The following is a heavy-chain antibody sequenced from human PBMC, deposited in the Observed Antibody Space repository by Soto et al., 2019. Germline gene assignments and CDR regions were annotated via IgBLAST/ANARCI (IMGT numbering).Heavy chain of an antibody. CDR2: ISAYNGKT. D-gene: IGHD1-1*01. CDR1: GYTFTSYG. V-gene: IGHV1-18*01. Sequence: ASVKVSCKASGYTFTSYGMSWVRQAPGQGIEWVGWISAYNGKTKYAKKIQGRVTMTTETSTSKDYMELRRLRSDEKAVYYCAREGTTKEVSDYWGQGTLVTVSS. CDR3: AREGTTKEVSDY. J-gene: IGHJ4*02.